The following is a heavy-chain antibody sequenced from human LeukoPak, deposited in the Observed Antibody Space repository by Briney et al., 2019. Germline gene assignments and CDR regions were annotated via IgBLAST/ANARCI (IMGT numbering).Heavy chain of an antibody. CDR3: ARGVFGGHSYGSVFDY. V-gene: IGHV4-38-2*01. J-gene: IGHJ4*02. Sequence: SETLSLTCAVSGYSISSGYYWGWIRQPPGKGLEWIGSIYHSGSTYYNPSLKSRVTISVDTSKNQFSLKLSSVTAADTAVYYCARGVFGGHSYGSVFDYWGQGTLVTVSS. CDR1: GYSISSGYY. CDR2: IYHSGST. D-gene: IGHD5-18*01.